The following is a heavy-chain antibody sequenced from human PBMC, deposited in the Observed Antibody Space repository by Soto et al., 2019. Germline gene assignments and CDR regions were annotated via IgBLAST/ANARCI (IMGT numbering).Heavy chain of an antibody. D-gene: IGHD3-3*01. CDR1: GGSFSGYY. J-gene: IGHJ6*03. V-gene: IGHV4-34*01. Sequence: SETLSLTCAVYGGSFSGYYWSWIRQPPGKGLEWIGEINHSGSTNYNPSLKSRVTISVDTSKNQFSLKLSSVTAADTAVYYCARAAKLDDFWSGYQNYYYYYMDVWGKGTTVTVSS. CDR3: ARAAKLDDFWSGYQNYYYYYMDV. CDR2: INHSGST.